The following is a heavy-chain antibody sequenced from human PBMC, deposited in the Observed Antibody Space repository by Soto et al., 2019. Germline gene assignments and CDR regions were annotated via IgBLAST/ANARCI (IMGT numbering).Heavy chain of an antibody. CDR3: ERYRCSSTRCYTLWWFDP. CDR1: GYTFTSYG. CDR2: ISAYNGNT. Sequence: SVTVSCKASGYTFTSYGISWVRQAPGQGLEWMGWISAYNGNTNYAQKLQGRVTMTTDTSTSTAYMELRSLRSDDTAVYYYERYRCSSTRCYTLWWFDPWGQVTMGTVSS. J-gene: IGHJ5*02. D-gene: IGHD2-2*02. V-gene: IGHV1-18*04.